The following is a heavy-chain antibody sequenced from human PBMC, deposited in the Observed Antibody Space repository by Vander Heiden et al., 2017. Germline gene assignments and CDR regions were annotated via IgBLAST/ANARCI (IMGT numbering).Heavy chain of an antibody. CDR3: ASYYDSSGYYWGAFDI. J-gene: IGHJ3*02. Sequence: QVQLVESGGGVVQPGRSLRLSCAASGFTFSSYAMHWVRQAPGKGLEWVAVISYDGSNKYYADSVKGRFTISRDNSKNTLYLQMNSLRAEDTAVYYCASYYDSSGYYWGAFDIWGQGTMVTVSS. V-gene: IGHV3-30*01. CDR2: ISYDGSNK. CDR1: GFTFSSYA. D-gene: IGHD3-22*01.